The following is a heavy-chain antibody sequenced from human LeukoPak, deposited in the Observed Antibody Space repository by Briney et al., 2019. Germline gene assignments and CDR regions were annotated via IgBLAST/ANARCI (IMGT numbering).Heavy chain of an antibody. CDR1: GGSISSSSHY. CDR2: IYYRGNT. V-gene: IGHV4-39*07. CDR3: ARELWELPHAYYFDH. D-gene: IGHD1-26*01. J-gene: IGHJ4*02. Sequence: PSETLSLTCTVSGGSISSSSHYWGWIRQPPGKGLEWIGRIYYRGNTYYNPSLKSRVTISVDTSKDQFSLKLSSVTAADTAVYYCARELWELPHAYYFDHWGQGTLVTVSS.